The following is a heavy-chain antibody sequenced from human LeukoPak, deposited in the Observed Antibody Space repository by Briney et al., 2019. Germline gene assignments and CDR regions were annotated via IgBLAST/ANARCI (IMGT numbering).Heavy chain of an antibody. CDR3: ARDPVAGHFDY. D-gene: IGHD6-19*01. J-gene: IGHJ4*02. CDR1: GFTFSSYS. Sequence: GGSLRLSCAASGFTFSSYSMNWVRQAPGKGLEWVSSISSSSSYTYYADSVKGRFTISRDNAKNSLYLQMNSLRAEDTAVYYCARDPVAGHFDYWGQGTLVTVSS. V-gene: IGHV3-21*01. CDR2: ISSSSSYT.